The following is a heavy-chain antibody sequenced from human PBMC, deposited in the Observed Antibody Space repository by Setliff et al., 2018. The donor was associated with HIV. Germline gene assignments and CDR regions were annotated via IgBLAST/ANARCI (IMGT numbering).Heavy chain of an antibody. V-gene: IGHV4-4*02. Sequence: SETLSLTCAVPGGSISSDNWWTWVRQAPGKGLEWIGEIYHSEYTNYNPSLKSRVTLSVDTSKNQFFLSLRYVAAADAALYYCARGSYRGTGYFVRYFDYWGQGILVT. CDR2: IYHSEYT. CDR1: GGSISSDNW. D-gene: IGHD3-9*01. J-gene: IGHJ4*02. CDR3: ARGSYRGTGYFVRYFDY.